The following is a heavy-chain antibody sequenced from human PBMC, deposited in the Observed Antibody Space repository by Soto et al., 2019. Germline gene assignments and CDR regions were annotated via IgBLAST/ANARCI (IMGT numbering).Heavy chain of an antibody. CDR3: AGGHRELLRYFDFDY. CDR2: IYYSGST. D-gene: IGHD3-9*01. J-gene: IGHJ4*02. V-gene: IGHV4-59*01. Sequence: SETLSLTCTVSGGSISSYYWSWIRQPPGKGLEWIGYIYYSGSTNYNPSLKSRVTISVDTSKNQFSLKLSSVTATDTAVYYCAGGHRELLRYFDFDYWGQGTLVTVSS. CDR1: GGSISSYY.